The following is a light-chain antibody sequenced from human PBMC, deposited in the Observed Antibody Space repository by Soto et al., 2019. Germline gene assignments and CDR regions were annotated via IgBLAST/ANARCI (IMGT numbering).Light chain of an antibody. Sequence: DIQMTQSPSILSASVGARVTITCRASQSIGSWLAWYQHKPGKAPKLLIYDASTLKSGVPSRFSGSGSGTAFTLTITSLPPDDCATYYCQQYNDYRWTFGQAPKVDI. J-gene: IGKJ1*01. CDR3: QQYNDYRWT. CDR2: DAS. CDR1: QSIGSW. V-gene: IGKV1-5*01.